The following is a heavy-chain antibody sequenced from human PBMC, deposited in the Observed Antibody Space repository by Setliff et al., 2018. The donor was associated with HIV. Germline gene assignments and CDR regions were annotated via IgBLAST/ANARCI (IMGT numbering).Heavy chain of an antibody. CDR2: INPSSGDT. V-gene: IGHV1-46*01. CDR3: ARSEGQWLRPEGALCDY. J-gene: IGHJ4*02. CDR1: GYSFTSYI. D-gene: IGHD5-12*01. Sequence: GASVKVSCKASGYSFTSYIIHWVRQAPGQGLEWVGVINPSSGDTLYAQNFQGRVTVTRDTSTSTVYMELSSLRSDDTAVYYCARSEGQWLRPEGALCDYWGQGTLVTVSS.